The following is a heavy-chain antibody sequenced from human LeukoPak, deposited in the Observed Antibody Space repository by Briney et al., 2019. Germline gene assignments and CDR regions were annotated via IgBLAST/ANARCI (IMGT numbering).Heavy chain of an antibody. CDR2: IYTSGST. Sequence: SETLSLTCTVSGGSISSYYWSWIRQPAGKGLEWIGRIYTSGSTNYNPSLKSRVTMSVDTSKNQFSLKLSSVTAADTAVYYCARDLSHSGSWPPDYWGQGTLVTVSS. J-gene: IGHJ4*02. CDR3: ARDLSHSGSWPPDY. CDR1: GGSISSYY. V-gene: IGHV4-4*07. D-gene: IGHD6-13*01.